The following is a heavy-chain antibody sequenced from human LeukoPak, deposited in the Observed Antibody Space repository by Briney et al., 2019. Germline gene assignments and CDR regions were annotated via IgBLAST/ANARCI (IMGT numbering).Heavy chain of an antibody. V-gene: IGHV3-64*01. D-gene: IGHD1-26*01. J-gene: IGHJ4*02. Sequence: GGSLRLSCAASGFTFRSYAMDWVRQAPGKGLEYVSAISSNGGSTYYANSVKGRFTISRDNSKNTLYLQMGSLRAEDMAVYYCARGEVGATQPFDYWAREPWSPSPQ. CDR2: ISSNGGST. CDR1: GFTFRSYA. CDR3: ARGEVGATQPFDY.